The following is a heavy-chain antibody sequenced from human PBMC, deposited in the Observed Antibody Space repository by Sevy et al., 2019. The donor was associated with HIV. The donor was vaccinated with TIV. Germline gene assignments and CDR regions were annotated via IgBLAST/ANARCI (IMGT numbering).Heavy chain of an antibody. D-gene: IGHD3-22*01. J-gene: IGHJ4*02. CDR1: AFSFDDYG. CDR2: ISYDGKMI. CDR3: ARNHDDSRGYPEIDN. Sequence: GESLKISCAVSAFSFDDYGMHWVRQAPGKGLEWLAVISYDGKMIYYADSVKGRFTVSRDNSKSTLFLQMNSLRAEDTALYYCARNHDDSRGYPEIDNWGQGTQVTVSS. V-gene: IGHV3-30*03.